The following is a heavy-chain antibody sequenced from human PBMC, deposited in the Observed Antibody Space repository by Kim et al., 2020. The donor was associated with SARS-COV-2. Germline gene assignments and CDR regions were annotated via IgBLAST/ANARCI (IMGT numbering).Heavy chain of an antibody. CDR1: GLTFINYS. CDR3: ARDIYDGSPDY. V-gene: IGHV3-48*02. D-gene: IGHD3-3*01. CDR2: ISSVSTTI. J-gene: IGHJ4*02. Sequence: GGSLRLSCAASGLTFINYSMNWVRQAPGKGLEWVSYISSVSTTIYYADSVKGRFTISRDNAKNSLYLQMRSLRDEDTALYFCARDIYDGSPDYWGQGTLVTVSS.